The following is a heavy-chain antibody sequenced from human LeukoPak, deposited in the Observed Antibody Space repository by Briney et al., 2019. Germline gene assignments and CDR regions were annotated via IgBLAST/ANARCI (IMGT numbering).Heavy chain of an antibody. Sequence: RSSETLSLTCTVSGGSVSSGGYYWSWIRQHPGKGLEWIGYIYYSGSTYYNPSLKSRVTISVDTSKNQFSLKLSSVTAADTAVYYCARAMVRGVMRDFDYWGQGTLVTVSS. D-gene: IGHD3-10*01. CDR3: ARAMVRGVMRDFDY. CDR1: GGSVSSGGYY. V-gene: IGHV4-31*03. CDR2: IYYSGST. J-gene: IGHJ4*02.